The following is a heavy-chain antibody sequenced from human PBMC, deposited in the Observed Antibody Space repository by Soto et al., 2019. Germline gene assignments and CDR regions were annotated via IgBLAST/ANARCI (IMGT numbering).Heavy chain of an antibody. CDR2: IIPILGIA. J-gene: IGHJ4*02. CDR1: GGTFRSYT. CDR3: ARDREGHHPTAIDY. Sequence: SVKVSFKASGGTFRSYTIRWVPQAPGQGLEWMGRIIPILGIANYAQKFQGRVTITADKSTSTAYMELSSLRSEDTAVYYCARDREGHHPTAIDYWGRGTPVTVSS. D-gene: IGHD2-2*01. V-gene: IGHV1-69*04.